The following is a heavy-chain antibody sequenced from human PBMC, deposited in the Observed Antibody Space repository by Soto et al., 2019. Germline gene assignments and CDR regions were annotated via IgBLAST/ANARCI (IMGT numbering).Heavy chain of an antibody. CDR3: ARVEIYIVATITGAFDI. CDR1: GFTFSSYA. CDR2: ISSNGGST. J-gene: IGHJ3*02. D-gene: IGHD5-12*01. V-gene: IGHV3-64*01. Sequence: GGSLRLSCAASGFTFSSYAMHWVRQAPGKGLEYVSAISSNGGSTYYANSVKGRFTISRDNSKNTLYLQMGSLRAEDMAVYYCARVEIYIVATITGAFDIWGQGTMVTVSS.